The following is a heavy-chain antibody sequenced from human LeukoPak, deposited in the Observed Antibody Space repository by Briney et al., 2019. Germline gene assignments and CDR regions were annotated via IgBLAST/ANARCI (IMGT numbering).Heavy chain of an antibody. D-gene: IGHD3-22*01. Sequence: GGSLRLSCAASGFTFSSYSMTWVRQAPGKGLEWVSSISSSSSYIYYADSVKGRFTISRDNSKNTLYLQMNSLRAEDTAVYYCAKDSYDSSGYFYWGQGTLVTVSS. CDR1: GFTFSSYS. CDR3: AKDSYDSSGYFY. CDR2: ISSSSSYI. J-gene: IGHJ4*02. V-gene: IGHV3-21*01.